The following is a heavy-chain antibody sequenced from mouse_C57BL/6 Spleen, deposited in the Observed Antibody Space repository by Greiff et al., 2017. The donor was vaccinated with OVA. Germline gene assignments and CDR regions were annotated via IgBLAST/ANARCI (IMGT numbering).Heavy chain of an antibody. CDR2: IDPSDSYT. V-gene: IGHV1-69*01. D-gene: IGHD1-1*01. J-gene: IGHJ2*01. CDR1: GYTFTSYW. CDR3: ARDYGSSYPYFDY. Sequence: VQLQQSGAELVMPGASVKLSCKASGYTFTSYWMHWVKQRPGQGLEWIGEIDPSDSYTNYNQKFKGKSTLTVDKSSSTAYMQLSSLTSEDSAVYYCARDYGSSYPYFDYWGQGTTLTVSS.